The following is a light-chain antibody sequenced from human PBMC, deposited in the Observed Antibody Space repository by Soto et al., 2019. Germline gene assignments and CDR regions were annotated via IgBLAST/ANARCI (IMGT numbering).Light chain of an antibody. V-gene: IGKV3-15*01. CDR1: QSVSNN. Sequence: EIVMTQSPATLSVSPGERATLSCRASQSVSNNLAWYQKKPGQAPRLLIYGASTRATGIPARFSGSGSGTTFTLPISSLQSEDFALYYCQRYNNCWTFGQGPKVEIK. CDR3: QRYNNCWT. CDR2: GAS. J-gene: IGKJ1*01.